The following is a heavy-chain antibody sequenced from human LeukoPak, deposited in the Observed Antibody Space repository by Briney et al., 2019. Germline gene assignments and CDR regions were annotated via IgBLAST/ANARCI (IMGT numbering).Heavy chain of an antibody. CDR1: GGSISSYY. CDR2: IYYSGST. Sequence: PSETLSLTCTVSGGSISSYYWSWIRQPPGKGLEWIGYIYYSGSTNHNPSLKSRVTISVDTSKNQFSLKLSSVTAADTAVYYCARESSGTRPGYWGQGTLVTVSS. V-gene: IGHV4-59*01. CDR3: ARESSGTRPGY. J-gene: IGHJ4*02. D-gene: IGHD3-10*01.